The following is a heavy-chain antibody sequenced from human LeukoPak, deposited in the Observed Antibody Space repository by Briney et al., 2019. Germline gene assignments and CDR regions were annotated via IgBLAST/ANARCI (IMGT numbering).Heavy chain of an antibody. CDR2: IRYDGSNK. CDR3: YTYYYGSGSYYDY. Sequence: GGSLRFSCAASGFTFSSYGMHWVPQAPGKGLEWVAFIRYDGSNKYYADSVKVRFAISRDNSKNPLYLQMNSVRAEDTAVYYCYTYYYGSGSYYDYWGQGTLVTVSS. D-gene: IGHD3-10*01. CDR1: GFTFSSYG. J-gene: IGHJ4*02. V-gene: IGHV3-30*02.